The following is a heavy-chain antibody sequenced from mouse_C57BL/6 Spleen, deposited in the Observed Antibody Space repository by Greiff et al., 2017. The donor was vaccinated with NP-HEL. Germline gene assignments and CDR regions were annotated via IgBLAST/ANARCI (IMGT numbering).Heavy chain of an antibody. CDR1: GYTFTSYW. V-gene: IGHV1-55*01. CDR2: IYPGSGST. Sequence: QLPGAELVKPGASVKMSCKASGYTFTSYWITWVKQRPGQGLEWIGDIYPGSGSTNYNEKYKSKATPTVDTSSSTAYMQLSSLTSEDSAVYYGARSGDDGYPAWFAYWGQGTLVTVSA. J-gene: IGHJ3*01. D-gene: IGHD2-3*01. CDR3: ARSGDDGYPAWFAY.